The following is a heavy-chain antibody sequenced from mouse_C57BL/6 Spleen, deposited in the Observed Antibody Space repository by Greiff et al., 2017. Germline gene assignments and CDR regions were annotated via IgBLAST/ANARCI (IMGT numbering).Heavy chain of an antibody. D-gene: IGHD4-1*01. J-gene: IGHJ1*03. CDR1: GYTFTSYW. Sequence: VQLQQPGTELVKPGASVKLSCKASGYTFTSYWMHWVKQRPGQGLEWIGNFNPSNGGTNYNEKFKSKATLTVDKSSSTAYMQLSSLTSEDSAVYYCARWERYYWYFDVWGRGTTVTVSS. V-gene: IGHV1-53*01. CDR3: ARWERYYWYFDV. CDR2: FNPSNGGT.